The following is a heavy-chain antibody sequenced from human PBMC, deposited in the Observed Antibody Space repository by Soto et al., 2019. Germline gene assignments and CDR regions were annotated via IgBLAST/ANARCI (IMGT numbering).Heavy chain of an antibody. CDR1: GFIFENFG. Sequence: SLRLSCAASGFIFENFGMSWVRQAPGKGLEWISSISGSGFKKYYPDSVKGRYTISRDNSKSTVYLELNNLSAEYTAVYHCAKNQGVELVPLATVDWFDPWGQGSVVTVSS. CDR3: AKNQGVELVPLATVDWFDP. V-gene: IGHV3-23*01. D-gene: IGHD1-26*01. J-gene: IGHJ5*02. CDR2: ISGSGFKK.